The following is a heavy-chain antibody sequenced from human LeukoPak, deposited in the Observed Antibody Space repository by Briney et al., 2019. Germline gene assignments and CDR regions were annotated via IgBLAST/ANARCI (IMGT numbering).Heavy chain of an antibody. J-gene: IGHJ4*02. CDR3: ARGPGSSWDDSTDY. CDR2: INHSGST. V-gene: IGHV4-34*01. Sequence: SETLSLTCAVYGGSFSGYYWSWIRQPPGKGLEWIGEINHSGSTNYNPSLKSRVTISVDTSKNQFSLKLSSVTAADTAVYYCARGPGSSWDDSTDYWGQGTLVTVSS. D-gene: IGHD6-13*01. CDR1: GGSFSGYY.